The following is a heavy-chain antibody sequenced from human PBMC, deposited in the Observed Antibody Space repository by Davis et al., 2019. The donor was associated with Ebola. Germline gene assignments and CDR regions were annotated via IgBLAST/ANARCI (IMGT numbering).Heavy chain of an antibody. D-gene: IGHD4-17*01. Sequence: AASVKVSCKASGHTFTRFAIHWVRQAPGQRLEWMGWINAGNGNTIYSQNFQGRVTITRDTSASTVYMELSSLRSEDTAVYYCAGNSVTTRLDYYGMDVWGQGTTVTVSS. V-gene: IGHV1-3*01. CDR2: INAGNGNT. J-gene: IGHJ6*02. CDR3: AGNSVTTRLDYYGMDV. CDR1: GHTFTRFA.